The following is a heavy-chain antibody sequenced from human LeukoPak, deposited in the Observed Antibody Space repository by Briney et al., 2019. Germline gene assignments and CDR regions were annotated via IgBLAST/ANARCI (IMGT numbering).Heavy chain of an antibody. CDR3: AREPYSSSSDY. V-gene: IGHV1-18*01. J-gene: IGHJ4*02. CDR2: ICPYNGNT. Sequence: GASVKVSCKASGYTFTSYGITWVRQAPGQGLEWMGWICPYNGNTNYAQKLQGRVTMTTDTSTSTAYMELRSLRSDDTAVYYCAREPYSSSSDYWGQGTLVTVSS. D-gene: IGHD6-6*01. CDR1: GYTFTSYG.